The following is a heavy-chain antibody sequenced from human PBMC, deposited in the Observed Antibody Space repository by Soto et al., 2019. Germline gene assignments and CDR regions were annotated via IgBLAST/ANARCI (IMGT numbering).Heavy chain of an antibody. V-gene: IGHV3-23*01. D-gene: IGHD2-2*02. J-gene: IGHJ4*02. CDR3: AKDRIPDGRWNFDY. CDR1: GFTFSSYS. CDR2: ILQNGDT. Sequence: EVQLLESGGGLLQSGGSLRLSCAASGFTFSSYSMSWVRQAPGKGLEWVSSILQNGDTYYADSMKGRFTISRDNSKSTLFLHINSLIGEDTAIYYCAKDRIPDGRWNFDYWGQGTLVTVSS.